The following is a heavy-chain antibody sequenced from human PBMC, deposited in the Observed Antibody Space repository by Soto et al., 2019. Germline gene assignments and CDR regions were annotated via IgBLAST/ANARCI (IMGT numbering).Heavy chain of an antibody. D-gene: IGHD3-10*01. CDR2: MNPNSGNT. CDR1: GYTFTSYD. CDR3: ARALGVWFGDHGSGLGY. J-gene: IGHJ4*02. Sequence: ASVKVSCKASGYTFTSYDINWVRQATGQGLEWMGWMNPNSGNTGYAQKFQGRVTMTRNTSISTAYMELSSLRSEDTAVYYCARALGVWFGDHGSGLGYWGLGTLVTVSS. V-gene: IGHV1-8*01.